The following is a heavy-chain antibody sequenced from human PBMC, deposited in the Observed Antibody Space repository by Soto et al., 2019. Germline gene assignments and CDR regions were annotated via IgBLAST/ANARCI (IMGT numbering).Heavy chain of an antibody. D-gene: IGHD2-15*01. Sequence: SETLSLTCAVSGGSISSGGYSWSWIRQPPGKGLEWIGYIYHSGSTYYNPSLKSRVTISVDTSKNQFSLKLSSVTAADTAVYYCARLVVAATSYYYVIDVWGQRSTDTGSS. V-gene: IGHV4-30-2*02. J-gene: IGHJ6*02. CDR1: GGSISSGGYS. CDR2: IYHSGST. CDR3: ARLVVAATSYYYVIDV.